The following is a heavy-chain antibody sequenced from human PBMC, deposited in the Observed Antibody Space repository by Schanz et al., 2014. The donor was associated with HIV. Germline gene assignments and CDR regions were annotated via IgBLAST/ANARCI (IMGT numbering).Heavy chain of an antibody. J-gene: IGHJ4*02. CDR1: GFTFSRHW. V-gene: IGHV3-7*01. Sequence: VQLVESGGGVVQPGRSLRLSCAASGFTFSRHWMTWGRQVPGKGLEWVANIKGDGSEKSLIDSVKGRFTISRDNAKSSLXXXXXNVTVEDTALXXXXXXXSYHGLSSACLTLPLXRWGQGTLVIVSS. CDR3: XXXXSYHGLSSACLTLPLXR. D-gene: IGHD3-10*01. CDR2: IKGDGSEK.